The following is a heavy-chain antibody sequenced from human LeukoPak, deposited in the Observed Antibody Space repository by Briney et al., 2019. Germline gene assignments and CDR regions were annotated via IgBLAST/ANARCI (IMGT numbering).Heavy chain of an antibody. Sequence: GGSLRLSCAASGFTFSDYYMSWIRQAPGKGLEWVSYISSSSSYTNYADSVRGRFTISRDKSKNTLYLQMNSLRAEDTAAYYCAKGGYDYAEYVDYWGQGTLVTVSS. CDR1: GFTFSDYY. CDR3: AKGGYDYAEYVDY. V-gene: IGHV3-11*05. J-gene: IGHJ4*02. CDR2: ISSSSSYT. D-gene: IGHD4-17*01.